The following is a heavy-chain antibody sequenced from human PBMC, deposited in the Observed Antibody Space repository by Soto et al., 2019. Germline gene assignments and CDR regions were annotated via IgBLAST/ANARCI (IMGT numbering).Heavy chain of an antibody. CDR1: GGTFSSYA. CDR3: ARVAQDIVVVVAATRGAAFDI. V-gene: IGHV1-69*06. J-gene: IGHJ3*02. CDR2: IIPIFGTA. Sequence: QVQLVQSGAEVKKPGSSVKVSCKASGGTFSSYAISWVRQAPGQGLEWMRGIIPIFGTANYAQKFQGRVTITADKSTSTAYMELSSLRSEDTAVYYCARVAQDIVVVVAATRGAAFDIWGQGTMVTVSS. D-gene: IGHD2-15*01.